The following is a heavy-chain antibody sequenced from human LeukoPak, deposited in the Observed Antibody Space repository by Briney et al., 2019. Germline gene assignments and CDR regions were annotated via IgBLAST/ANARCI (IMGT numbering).Heavy chain of an antibody. CDR3: ATEGPGGYSGRYYFDY. V-gene: IGHV3-30-3*01. CDR2: ISYDGSSK. J-gene: IGHJ4*02. CDR1: GFTFSSYA. Sequence: GGSLRLSCAASGFTFSSYAFHWVRQAPGKGLESVAIISYDGSSKYYADSVKGRFTISRENSKNTLYLHIDSLRPEDTAVFYCATEGPGGYSGRYYFDYWGQGALVTVSS. D-gene: IGHD5-12*01.